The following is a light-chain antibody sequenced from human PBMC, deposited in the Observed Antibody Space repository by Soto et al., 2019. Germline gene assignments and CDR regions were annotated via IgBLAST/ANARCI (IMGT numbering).Light chain of an antibody. CDR1: QSVSSSY. CDR2: GAS. Sequence: EIVLTQSPGTLSLSPGERATLSCRASQSVSSSYLAWYQQKPGQAPRLLIYGASSRATRIPDRFSGSGSGTDFTLTISRLEPEDFAVNYCQQYGSSPRFTFGPGTKVDIK. CDR3: QQYGSSPRFT. J-gene: IGKJ3*01. V-gene: IGKV3-20*01.